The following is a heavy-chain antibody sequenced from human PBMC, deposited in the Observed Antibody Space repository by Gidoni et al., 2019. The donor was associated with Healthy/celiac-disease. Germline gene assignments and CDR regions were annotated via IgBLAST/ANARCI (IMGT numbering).Heavy chain of an antibody. CDR1: GGSISSYY. J-gene: IGHJ4*02. CDR3: AGGYYDSSGPLLDY. D-gene: IGHD3-22*01. CDR2: IYYSGST. V-gene: IGHV4-59*01. Sequence: QVQLQESGPGLVKPSETLSLTCTVSGGSISSYYWSWIRQPPGKGLEWIGYIYYSGSTNYNPSLKSRVTISVDTSKNQFSLKLSSVTAADTAVYYCAGGYYDSSGPLLDYWGQGTLVTVSS.